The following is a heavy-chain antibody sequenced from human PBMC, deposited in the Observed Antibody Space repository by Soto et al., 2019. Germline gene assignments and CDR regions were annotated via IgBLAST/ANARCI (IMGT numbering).Heavy chain of an antibody. J-gene: IGHJ4*02. CDR1: GGSFSGYY. V-gene: IGHV4-34*01. CDR2: INHSGST. CDR3: ARGSWVNIVVLPAGLFDY. Sequence: PSETLSLTCAVYGGSFSGYYWTWIRQPPGKGLEWIGEINHSGSTNYSPSLKSRVTISVDTSKNQFSLKLSSVTAADTAVYYCARGSWVNIVVLPAGLFDYWGQGTLVTVSS. D-gene: IGHD2-2*01.